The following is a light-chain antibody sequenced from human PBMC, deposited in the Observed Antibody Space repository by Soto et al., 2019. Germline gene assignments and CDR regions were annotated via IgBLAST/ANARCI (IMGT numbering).Light chain of an antibody. Sequence: EVVLTQSPGTLSLSPGERATLSCRASQSVSSTYLAWYQRKPGQAPRLLIYGASSRATGIPDSFSGSGSGTDFTLTISRLEPEDCAVYYCQEYGSTPQTFGQGTKLEIK. V-gene: IGKV3-20*01. J-gene: IGKJ2*01. CDR3: QEYGSTPQT. CDR2: GAS. CDR1: QSVSSTY.